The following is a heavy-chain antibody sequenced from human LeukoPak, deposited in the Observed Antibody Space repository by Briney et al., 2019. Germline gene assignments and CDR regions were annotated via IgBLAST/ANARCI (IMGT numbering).Heavy chain of an antibody. J-gene: IGHJ6*02. V-gene: IGHV3-9*01. CDR3: AKEATVTSYYYYGMDV. CDR1: GFTFDDYA. D-gene: IGHD4-17*01. Sequence: PGRSLRLSCAASGFTFDDYAMHWVRQAPGKGLEWVSGISWNSGSIGYADSVKGRFTISRDNAKNSLYLQMNSLRAEDTALYYCAKEATVTSYYYYGMDVWGQGTTVTVPS. CDR2: ISWNSGSI.